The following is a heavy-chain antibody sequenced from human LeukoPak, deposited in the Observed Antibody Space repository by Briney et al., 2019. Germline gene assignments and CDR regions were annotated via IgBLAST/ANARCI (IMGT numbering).Heavy chain of an antibody. CDR1: GFTFSSYE. Sequence: GGSLRLSCAASGFTFSSYEMNWVRQAPGKGLEWVSYISSSGSTIYYADSVKGRFTISRDNAKNSLFLQMNSLRAEDTAVYYCATDYSAYDPPDSWGQGTLVTVSS. V-gene: IGHV3-48*03. CDR2: ISSSGSTI. CDR3: ATDYSAYDPPDS. D-gene: IGHD5-12*01. J-gene: IGHJ4*02.